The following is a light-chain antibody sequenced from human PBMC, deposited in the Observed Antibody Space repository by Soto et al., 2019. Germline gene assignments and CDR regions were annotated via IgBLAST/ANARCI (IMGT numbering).Light chain of an antibody. Sequence: QSVLTQPASLSGSPGQSITISCTGTSSDVGSYNLVSWYQQHPGKAPKLMIYEGSKRPSGVSNRFSGSKSGNTASLTISGLQAEDEADYYCCSYAGSSSNWVFGGGTKLTVL. V-gene: IGLV2-23*01. CDR2: EGS. CDR1: SSDVGSYNL. CDR3: CSYAGSSSNWV. J-gene: IGLJ3*02.